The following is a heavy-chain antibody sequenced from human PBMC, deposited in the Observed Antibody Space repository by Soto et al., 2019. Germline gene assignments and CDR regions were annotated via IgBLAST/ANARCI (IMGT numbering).Heavy chain of an antibody. D-gene: IGHD3-10*01. V-gene: IGHV4-30-4*01. Sequence: PSETLSLTCTVSGGSISSGDYYWSWIRQPPGKGLEWIGYIYYSGSTYYNPSLKSRVTISVDTSKNQFSLKLSSVTAADTAVYYCARVSSRADKRFDPWGQGTLVTVSS. CDR3: ARVSSRADKRFDP. J-gene: IGHJ5*02. CDR1: GGSISSGDYY. CDR2: IYYSGST.